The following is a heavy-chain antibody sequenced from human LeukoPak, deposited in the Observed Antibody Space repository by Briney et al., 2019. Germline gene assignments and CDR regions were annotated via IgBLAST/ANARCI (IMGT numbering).Heavy chain of an antibody. CDR3: ARGGVLLWFGELLDQYYFDY. D-gene: IGHD3-10*01. CDR1: GFTFSSYW. V-gene: IGHV3-74*01. CDR2: INSDGSST. J-gene: IGHJ4*02. Sequence: GGSLRLSCAASGFTFSSYWMHWVRQAPGKGLVWVSRINSDGSSTSYADSVKGRFTISRDNAKNTLYLQMNSLRAEDTAVYSCARGGVLLWFGELLDQYYFDYWGQGTLVTVSS.